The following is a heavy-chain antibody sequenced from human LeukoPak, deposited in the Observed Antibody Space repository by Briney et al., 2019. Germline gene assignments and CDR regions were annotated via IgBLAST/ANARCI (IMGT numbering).Heavy chain of an antibody. V-gene: IGHV4-59*08. D-gene: IGHD4-23*01. CDR1: GGSISSYY. CDR3: ARYPTVENTRDAFDI. J-gene: IGHJ3*02. Sequence: PSETLSLTCTVSGGSISSYYWSWIRQPPGKGLEWIGYIYYSGSTNYNPSLKSRVTISVDTSKNQFSLKLSSVTAADTAVYYCARYPTVENTRDAFDIWGQGTMVTVSS. CDR2: IYYSGST.